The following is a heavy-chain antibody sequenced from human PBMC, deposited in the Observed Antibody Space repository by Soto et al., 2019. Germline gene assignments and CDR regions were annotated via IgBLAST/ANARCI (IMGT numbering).Heavy chain of an antibody. CDR3: ARGPTMTTDY. D-gene: IGHD4-17*01. V-gene: IGHV4-61*01. CDR1: GGSVSTDNYY. J-gene: IGHJ4*02. CDR2: MFSSGSA. Sequence: QVQLQESGPGLVKPAETLSLTCTVSGGSVSTDNYYWSWIRQPPGKGLEWIAYMFSSGSANYNPSLRSRVTISVDTSKNQFSLILSSVTAADTAVYYCARGPTMTTDYWGQGTLVTVSS.